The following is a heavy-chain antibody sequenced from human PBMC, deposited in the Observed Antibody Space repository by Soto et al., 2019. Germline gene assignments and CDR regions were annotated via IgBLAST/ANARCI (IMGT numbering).Heavy chain of an antibody. CDR1: GGTFSSYT. D-gene: IGHD3-9*01. CDR2: IIPILGIA. Sequence: SVKVSCKASGGTFSSYTLSWVRQAPGQGLEWMGRIIPILGIANYAQKFQGRVTITADKSTSTAYMELSSLRSEDTALFYCAYLTGQLHDAFDISGQGTMDTVSS. J-gene: IGHJ3*02. CDR3: AYLTGQLHDAFDI. V-gene: IGHV1-69*02.